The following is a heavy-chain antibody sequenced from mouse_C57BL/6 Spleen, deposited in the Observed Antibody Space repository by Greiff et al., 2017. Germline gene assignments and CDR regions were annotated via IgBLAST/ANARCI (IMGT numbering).Heavy chain of an antibody. CDR3: ARAPNWDVAMDY. CDR2: ISSGSSTI. J-gene: IGHJ4*01. CDR1: GFTFSDYG. V-gene: IGHV5-17*01. D-gene: IGHD4-1*01. Sequence: EVKVEESGGGLVKPGGSLKLSCAASGFTFSDYGMHWVRQAPEKGLEWVAYISSGSSTIYYADTVKGRFTISRDNAKNTLFLQMTSLRSEDTAMYYCARAPNWDVAMDYWGQGTSVTVSS.